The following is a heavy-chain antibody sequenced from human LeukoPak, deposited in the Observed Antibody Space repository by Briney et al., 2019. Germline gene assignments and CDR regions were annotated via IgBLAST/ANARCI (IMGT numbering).Heavy chain of an antibody. D-gene: IGHD5-24*01. CDR1: GYTFTSYA. J-gene: IGHJ3*02. V-gene: IGHV1-3*03. CDR2: INAGNGNT. CDR3: VRVRDGYNDAYDI. Sequence: ASVKVSCKASGYTFTSYAMHWVRQAPGQRLEWMGWINAGNGNTKYSQEFQGRVTITRGTSASTAYMELSSLRSEDMAVYYCVRVRDGYNDAYDIWGQGTMVTVPS.